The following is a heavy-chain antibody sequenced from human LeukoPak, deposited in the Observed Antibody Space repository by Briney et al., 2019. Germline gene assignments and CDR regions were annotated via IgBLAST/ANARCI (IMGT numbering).Heavy chain of an antibody. CDR1: GFTFSSYG. Sequence: GGSLRLSCAASGFTFSSYGMHWVRQAPGKGLEWVAVISYDGSNKYYADSVKGRFTISRDDSKNSLYLQMNSLKTEDTAVYYCARGNGYDWRSFDSWGQGTLVTVSS. J-gene: IGHJ4*02. CDR2: ISYDGSNK. CDR3: ARGNGYDWRSFDS. V-gene: IGHV3-30*03. D-gene: IGHD5-12*01.